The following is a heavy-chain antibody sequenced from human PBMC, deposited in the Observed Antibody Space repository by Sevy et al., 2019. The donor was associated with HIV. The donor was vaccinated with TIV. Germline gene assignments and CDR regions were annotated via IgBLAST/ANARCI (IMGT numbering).Heavy chain of an antibody. V-gene: IGHV4-34*01. CDR1: GGSFSGYY. D-gene: IGHD2-2*01. CDR2: INHSGST. CDR3: ARAPPVVVVPGAPSWFDP. J-gene: IGHJ5*02. Sequence: SETLSLTCAVYGGSFSGYYWNWIRQTPGKGLEWIGEINHSGSTNYNPSLKSRVTISVDTSKNQFSLRLNSVTAADTAVYYRARAPPVVVVPGAPSWFDPWGQGTLVTVSS.